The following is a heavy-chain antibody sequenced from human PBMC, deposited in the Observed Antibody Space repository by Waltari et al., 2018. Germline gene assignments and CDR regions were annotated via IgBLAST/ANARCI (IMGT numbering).Heavy chain of an antibody. CDR1: GFTFRSYG. J-gene: IGHJ4*02. V-gene: IGHV3-33*01. CDR2: IWYDGSNK. CDR3: ARGYSSGWFDY. Sequence: QVQLVESGGGVVQPGRSLRLSCAASGFTFRSYGMHWVRQAPGKGLEWVAVIWYDGSNKYYADSVKGRFTISRDNSKNTLYLQMNSLRAEDTAVYYCARGYSSGWFDYWGQGTLVTVSS. D-gene: IGHD6-19*01.